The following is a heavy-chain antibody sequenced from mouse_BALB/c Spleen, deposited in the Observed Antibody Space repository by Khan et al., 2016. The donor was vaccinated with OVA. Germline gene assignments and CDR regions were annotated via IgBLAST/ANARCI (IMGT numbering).Heavy chain of an antibody. CDR2: IYPGSGNT. CDR1: GYTFTDYY. CDR3: ARSGIGSFAY. D-gene: IGHD2-2*01. V-gene: IGHV1-77*01. Sequence: QVQLQQSGAELARPGASVKLSCKASGYTFTDYYIHWVKQRTGQGLAWIGEIYPGSGNTYYNEKFKDKATLTADKSSSTPFLQINSLTSEDSSVYFCARSGIGSFAYWGQGTLVTVSA. J-gene: IGHJ3*01.